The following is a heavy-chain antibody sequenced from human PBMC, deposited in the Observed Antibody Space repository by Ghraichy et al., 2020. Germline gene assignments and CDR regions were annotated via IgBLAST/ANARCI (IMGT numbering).Heavy chain of an antibody. CDR2: INHSGST. Sequence: SQTLSLTCAVYGGSFSGYYWSWIRQPPGKGLEWIGEINHSGSTNYNPSLKSRVTISVDTSKNQFSLKLSSVTAAGTAVYYWARGRTSYCSGGSCYSGLFDYWGQGTLVTVSS. CDR1: GGSFSGYY. CDR3: ARGRTSYCSGGSCYSGLFDY. V-gene: IGHV4-34*01. J-gene: IGHJ4*02. D-gene: IGHD2-15*01.